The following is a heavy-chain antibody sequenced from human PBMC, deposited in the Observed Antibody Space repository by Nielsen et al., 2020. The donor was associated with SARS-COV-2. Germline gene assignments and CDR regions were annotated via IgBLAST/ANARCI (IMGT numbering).Heavy chain of an antibody. D-gene: IGHD3-3*01. CDR2: IYYSGST. Sequence: SETLSLTCTVSGGSISSGYYYWSWIRQPPGKGLEWIGYIYYSGSTYYNPSLKSRVTISVDTSKNQFSLKLSSVTAADTALYYCARERVGGITIFGVVTRYGMDVWGQGTTVTVSS. CDR1: GGSISSGYYY. J-gene: IGHJ6*02. V-gene: IGHV4-30-4*01. CDR3: ARERVGGITIFGVVTRYGMDV.